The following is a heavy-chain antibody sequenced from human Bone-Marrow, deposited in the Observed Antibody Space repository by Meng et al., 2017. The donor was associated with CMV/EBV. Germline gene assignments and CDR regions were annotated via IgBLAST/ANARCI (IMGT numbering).Heavy chain of an antibody. CDR3: ARCILDTYGYFAYYYGMDV. CDR2: SIPIFDIA. Sequence: SVKVSCKASGGTFSSYAISWVRQAPGQGLEWMGGSIPIFDIANYARKFQGRVTITTDESTSTAYMELSRLRSEDTAVYYCARCILDTYGYFAYYYGMDVWGQGTTVTVSS. CDR1: GGTFSSYA. D-gene: IGHD5-18*01. J-gene: IGHJ6*02. V-gene: IGHV1-69*05.